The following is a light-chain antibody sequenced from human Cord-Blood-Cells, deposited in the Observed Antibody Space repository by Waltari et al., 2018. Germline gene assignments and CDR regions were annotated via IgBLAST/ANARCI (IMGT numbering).Light chain of an antibody. CDR3: QTWGTGIRV. V-gene: IGLV4-69*01. Sequence: QLVLTQSPSASASLGASVKLTCTLSSGHSSYAIAWHQQQPEKGPRYLMKLNGDGSNSKGDGIPDRFSGSSSGAERYLTISSLQSEDEADYYCQTWGTGIRVFGGGTKLTVL. CDR2: LNGDGSN. CDR1: SGHSSYA. J-gene: IGLJ2*01.